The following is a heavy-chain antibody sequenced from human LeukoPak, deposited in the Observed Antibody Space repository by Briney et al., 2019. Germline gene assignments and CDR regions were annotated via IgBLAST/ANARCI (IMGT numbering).Heavy chain of an antibody. V-gene: IGHV3-23*01. J-gene: IGHJ4*02. CDR3: AREFGSGSFDS. CDR2: ISDSGSTT. D-gene: IGHD3-10*01. CDR1: GFTFSSYA. Sequence: GGSLRLSCAASGFTFSSYAMNWVRQAPGKGLEWVSRISDSGSTTYCADSVKGRCTISRDNFRNTLYLQMSSLRVEDTAVYYCAREFGSGSFDSWGQGTLVTVSS.